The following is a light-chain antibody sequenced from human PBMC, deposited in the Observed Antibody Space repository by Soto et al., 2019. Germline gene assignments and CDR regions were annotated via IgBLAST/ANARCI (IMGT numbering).Light chain of an antibody. CDR1: QSISSY. J-gene: IGKJ2*01. V-gene: IGKV1-39*01. Sequence: IQLTQSPSSLSASVGDRVTITCRASQSISSYLNWYQQKPGKAPKLLIYAASSLQSGVPSRFSGSGSGTDFTLTISSLQPEDFATYYCQQSYSTPGYTFGQGTKVDIK. CDR2: AAS. CDR3: QQSYSTPGYT.